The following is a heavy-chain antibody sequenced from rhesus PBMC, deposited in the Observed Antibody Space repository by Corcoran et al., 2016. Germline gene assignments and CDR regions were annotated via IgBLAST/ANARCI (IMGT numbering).Heavy chain of an antibody. CDR3: ARGGYNIWTFDY. Sequence: QVQLQQWGEGLVKPSETLSITSAVYVGSIRGSYYSSWIINPLSKGLEWIGYIYGNSSNNNYNPSLKNRVTISKDTSKNQFSLKLSSVTAADTAVYYCARGGYNIWTFDYWGQGVLVTVSS. J-gene: IGHJ4*01. D-gene: IGHD3-3*01. CDR2: IYGNSSNN. V-gene: IGHV4-73*01. CDR1: VGSIRGSYY.